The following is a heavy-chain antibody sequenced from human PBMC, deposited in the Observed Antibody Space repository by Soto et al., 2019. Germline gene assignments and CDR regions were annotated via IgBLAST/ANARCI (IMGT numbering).Heavy chain of an antibody. CDR2: INHSGST. CDR3: ARGHYGDDRG. CDR1: GGSFGGYY. J-gene: IGHJ4*02. Sequence: SEHPSLSCAVYGGSFGGYYWSWIRQPPGKGLEWIGEINHSGSTNYNPSLKSRVTISVDTSKNQFSLKLSSVTAADTAVYYCARGHYGDDRGWGQGTLVIV. V-gene: IGHV4-34*01. D-gene: IGHD4-17*01.